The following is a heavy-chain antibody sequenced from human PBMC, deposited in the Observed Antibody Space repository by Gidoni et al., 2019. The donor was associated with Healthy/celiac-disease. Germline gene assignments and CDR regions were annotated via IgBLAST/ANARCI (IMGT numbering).Heavy chain of an antibody. CDR3: ARDPRGASLRLLPAAIKDTGSDGMDV. Sequence: EVQLVESGGGLVQPGGSLRLSCAASGFTFSSYCMSWVRQAPGKGLEWVANIKQDGSEKYYVDSVKGRFTISRDNAKNSLYLQMNSLRAEDTAVYYCARDPRGASLRLLPAAIKDTGSDGMDVWGQGTTVTVSS. D-gene: IGHD2-2*01. CDR2: IKQDGSEK. J-gene: IGHJ6*02. CDR1: GFTFSSYC. V-gene: IGHV3-7*01.